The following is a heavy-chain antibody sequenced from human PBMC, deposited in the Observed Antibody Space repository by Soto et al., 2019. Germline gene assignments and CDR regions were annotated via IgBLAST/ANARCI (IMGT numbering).Heavy chain of an antibody. J-gene: IGHJ4*02. D-gene: IGHD5-18*01. CDR1: GGSISSYY. CDR2: IYYSGST. V-gene: IGHV4-59*08. CDR3: PRHKGAMVNFDY. Sequence: QVQLQESGPGLVKPSETLSLTCTVSGGSISSYYWSWIRQPPGKGLEWIGYIYYSGSTNYNPSLNSRVTIPVDTSKNQFSLKLSSVTAADTAVYYCPRHKGAMVNFDYWGQGTLVTVSS.